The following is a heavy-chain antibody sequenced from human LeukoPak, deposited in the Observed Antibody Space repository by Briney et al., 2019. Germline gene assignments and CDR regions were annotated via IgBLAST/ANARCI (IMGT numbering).Heavy chain of an antibody. D-gene: IGHD6-19*01. V-gene: IGHV1-18*01. Sequence: ASVKVSCKASGYTFTSYGISWVRQAPGQGLEGMGWISAYNGNTNYAQKLQGRVTMTTDTSTSTAYMELRSLRSDDTAVYYCAADGGSGWPPGAFDIWGQGTMVTVS. CDR1: GYTFTSYG. CDR2: ISAYNGNT. J-gene: IGHJ3*02. CDR3: AADGGSGWPPGAFDI.